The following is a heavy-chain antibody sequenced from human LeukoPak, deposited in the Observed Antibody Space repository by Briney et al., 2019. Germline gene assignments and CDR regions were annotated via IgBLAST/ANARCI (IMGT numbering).Heavy chain of an antibody. D-gene: IGHD3-9*01. Sequence: GGSLRLSCAAAGFTFSSYWMSWVRQAPGKGLEWVANIKQDGSEKYYVDSVKGRFTISRDNAKNSLYLQMNSLRAEDTAVYYCASILRYFDWFTYYFDYSGQGTLVTVSS. CDR2: IKQDGSEK. V-gene: IGHV3-7*01. J-gene: IGHJ4*02. CDR3: ASILRYFDWFTYYFDY. CDR1: GFTFSSYW.